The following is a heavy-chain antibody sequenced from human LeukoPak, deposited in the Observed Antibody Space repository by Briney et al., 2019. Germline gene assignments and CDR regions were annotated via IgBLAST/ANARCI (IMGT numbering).Heavy chain of an antibody. CDR2: ISYDGRNI. CDR1: GFTFKDFG. Sequence: QPGKSLRLSCVASGFTFKDFGVHWVRQAPGKGLEWVAVISYDGRNIHYGDSVKGRFTISRDNSKNTLYLQMNSLRDEDTAVYFCAKGSQLWFSLTAFNMWGQGTMVTVSS. CDR3: AKGSQLWFSLTAFNM. J-gene: IGHJ3*02. V-gene: IGHV3-30*18. D-gene: IGHD3-10*01.